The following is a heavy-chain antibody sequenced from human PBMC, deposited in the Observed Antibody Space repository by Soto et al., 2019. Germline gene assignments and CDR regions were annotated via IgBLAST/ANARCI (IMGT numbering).Heavy chain of an antibody. CDR3: AKDQYDDAGPDY. Sequence: EVQLLESGGHLVQSGGSLRLSRAASGFTFSSYAMNWVRQAPGEGLEWVSALSANGGTTYYADSVKGRFTISRDNSKNTLYLQMNSLRGEDTAVYYCAKDQYDDAGPDYWGQGTLVTVSS. D-gene: IGHD3-3*01. CDR2: LSANGGTT. J-gene: IGHJ4*02. CDR1: GFTFSSYA. V-gene: IGHV3-23*01.